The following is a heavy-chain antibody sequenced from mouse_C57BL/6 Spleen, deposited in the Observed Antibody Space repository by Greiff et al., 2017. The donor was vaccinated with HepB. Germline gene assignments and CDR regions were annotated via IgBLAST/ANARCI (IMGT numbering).Heavy chain of an antibody. CDR1: GYTFTDYY. J-gene: IGHJ3*01. V-gene: IGHV1-26*01. CDR3: ARSYGSSYGFAY. Sequence: EVKLEESGPELVKPGASVKISCKASGYTFTDYYMNWVKQSHGKSLEWIGDINPNNGGTSYNQKFKGKATLTVDKSSSTAYMELRSLTSEDSAVYYCARSYGSSYGFAYWGQGTLVTVSA. D-gene: IGHD1-1*01. CDR2: INPNNGGT.